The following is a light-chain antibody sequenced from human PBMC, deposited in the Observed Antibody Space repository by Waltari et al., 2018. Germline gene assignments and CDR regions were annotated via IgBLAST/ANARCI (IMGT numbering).Light chain of an antibody. V-gene: IGKV3-20*01. CDR1: QSLSGDY. CDR3: QQYVSSPYT. Sequence: EIVLTQSPATLSLSPGERAALPCRASQSLSGDYLAWYQYKVGQAPRLLIYGASSRATGIPDRFSGSGSGTDFTLTISRLEPEDFAVYYCQQYVSSPYTFGQGTNLEIK. CDR2: GAS. J-gene: IGKJ2*01.